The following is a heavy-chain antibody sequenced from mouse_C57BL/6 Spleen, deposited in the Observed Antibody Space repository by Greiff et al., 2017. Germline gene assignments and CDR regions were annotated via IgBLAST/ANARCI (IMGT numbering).Heavy chain of an antibody. CDR1: GYAISSSW. D-gene: IGHD1-1*01. Sequence: QVQLQQSGPELVKPGASVKISCKASGYAISSSWMNWVKQRPGKGLEWIGRIYPGDGDTNYNGKFKGKATLTADKSSSTAYMQLSSLTSEDSAVYFCARGNYYGSSYDAMDYWGQGTSVTVSS. CDR2: IYPGDGDT. CDR3: ARGNYYGSSYDAMDY. J-gene: IGHJ4*01. V-gene: IGHV1-82*01.